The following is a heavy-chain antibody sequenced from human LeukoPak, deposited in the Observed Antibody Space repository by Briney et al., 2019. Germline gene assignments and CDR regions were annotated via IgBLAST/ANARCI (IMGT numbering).Heavy chain of an antibody. CDR1: GGSISSYY. J-gene: IGHJ6*02. D-gene: IGHD6-13*01. V-gene: IGHV4-59*12. CDR2: IYYSGST. CDR3: ARGGSSSWDTFYYYYGMDV. Sequence: SETLSLTCTVSGGSISSYYWSWIRQPPGKGLEWIGYIYYSGSTNYNPSLKSRVTISVDTSKNQFSLKLSSVTAADTAVYYCARGGSSSWDTFYYYYGMDVWGQGTTVTVSS.